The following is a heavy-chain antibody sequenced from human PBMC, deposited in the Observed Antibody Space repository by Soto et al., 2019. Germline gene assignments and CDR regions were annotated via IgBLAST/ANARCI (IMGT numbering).Heavy chain of an antibody. Sequence: QITLKESGPPLVKPTQTLTLTCTFSGFSLSTSGVGVGWIRQPPGKALECLALIYWYDDKLYSPSLKSRLTITKDTSKNQVVLTMTIIDPVDTATYYCAHSQSPIRGITPLYFDYWGQGTLVTVSS. CDR1: GFSLSTSGVG. J-gene: IGHJ4*02. CDR2: IYWYDDK. D-gene: IGHD3-10*01. CDR3: AHSQSPIRGITPLYFDY. V-gene: IGHV2-5*01.